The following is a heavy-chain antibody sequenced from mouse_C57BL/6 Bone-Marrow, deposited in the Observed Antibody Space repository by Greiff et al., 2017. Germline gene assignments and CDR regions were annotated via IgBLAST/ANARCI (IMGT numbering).Heavy chain of an antibody. CDR2: ISSGGSYT. Sequence: EVMLVESGGDLVKPGGSLKLSCAASGFTFSSYGMSWVRQTPDKRLEWVATISSGGSYTYYPDSVKGRFTISRDKAKNTLYLQMSSLKSEDTAMYYCARHGAYWGQGTLVTVSA. V-gene: IGHV5-6*01. CDR1: GFTFSSYG. CDR3: ARHGAY. J-gene: IGHJ3*01.